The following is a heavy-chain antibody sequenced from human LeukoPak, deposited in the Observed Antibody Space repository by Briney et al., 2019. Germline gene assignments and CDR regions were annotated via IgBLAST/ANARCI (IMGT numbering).Heavy chain of an antibody. Sequence: PSQALSLTCAVSGGSLSRGGSSWSWLRQPPGRGLEWIGYSYHSGSTYYNPSLKSRVTISVDRSKNQFSLKLSSVTAADTAVYYCARGNSEVVTAYFDYWGQGTLVTVSS. CDR1: GGSLSRGGSS. V-gene: IGHV4-30-2*01. J-gene: IGHJ4*02. D-gene: IGHD2-21*02. CDR3: ARGNSEVVTAYFDY. CDR2: SYHSGST.